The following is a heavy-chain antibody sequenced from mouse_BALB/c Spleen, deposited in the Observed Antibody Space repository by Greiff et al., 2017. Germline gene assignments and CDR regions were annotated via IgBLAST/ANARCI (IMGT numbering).Heavy chain of an antibody. Sequence: EVQLQQSGAELVRPGALVKLSCKASGFNIKDYYMHWVKQRPEQGLEWIGWIDPENGNTIYDPKFQGKASITADTSSNTAYLQLSSLTSEDTAVYYCARFDDGYYVGAMDYWGQGTSVTVSS. CDR3: ARFDDGYYVGAMDY. D-gene: IGHD2-3*01. CDR2: IDPENGNT. CDR1: GFNIKDYY. J-gene: IGHJ4*01. V-gene: IGHV14-1*02.